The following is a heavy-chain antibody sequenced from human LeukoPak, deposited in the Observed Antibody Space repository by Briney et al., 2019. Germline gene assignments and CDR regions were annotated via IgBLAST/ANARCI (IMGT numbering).Heavy chain of an antibody. V-gene: IGHV4-39*07. Sequence: SETLSLTCTVSGGSISSYYWGWIRQPPGKGLEWIGSIYYSGSTYYNPSLKSRVTISVDTSKNQFSLKLSSVTAADTAVYYCARALRGYYYDSSGYYSYAFDIWGQGTMVTVSS. CDR3: ARALRGYYYDSSGYYSYAFDI. J-gene: IGHJ3*02. CDR2: IYYSGST. CDR1: GGSISSYY. D-gene: IGHD3-22*01.